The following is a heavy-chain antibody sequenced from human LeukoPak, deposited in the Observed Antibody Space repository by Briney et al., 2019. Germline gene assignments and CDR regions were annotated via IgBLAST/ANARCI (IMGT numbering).Heavy chain of an antibody. D-gene: IGHD1-14*01. Sequence: GGSLRLSCAASGFTVITNDMTWVRQAPGTGLEWDSVLYSDGNTKYADSVQGRFTISRDNSKNTLYLEMNSLSPDDTAVYYCARGVEPLAANTLAYWGQGTLVTVSS. CDR3: ARGVEPLAANTLAY. CDR2: LYSDGNT. V-gene: IGHV3-53*01. CDR1: GFTVITND. J-gene: IGHJ4*02.